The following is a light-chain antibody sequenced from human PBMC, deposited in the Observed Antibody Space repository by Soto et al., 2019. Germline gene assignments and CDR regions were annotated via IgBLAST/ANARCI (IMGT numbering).Light chain of an antibody. Sequence: QSALTQPPSASGSPGQTVTISCTGTSSDVGGYDYVSWYQQHPGEAPKLIIYEVNNRPSGISNRFSGSKSGNTASLTISGLQAEDEADYYCISYASRDTLLWVFGGGTKLTVL. V-gene: IGLV2-14*01. J-gene: IGLJ3*02. CDR1: SSDVGGYDY. CDR3: ISYASRDTLLWV. CDR2: EVN.